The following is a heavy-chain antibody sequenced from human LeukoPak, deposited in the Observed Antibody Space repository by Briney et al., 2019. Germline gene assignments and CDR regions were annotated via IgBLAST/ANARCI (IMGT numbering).Heavy chain of an antibody. CDR3: ARDVKLGYCSSTSCYRNLEGYMDV. CDR2: IYTSGST. J-gene: IGHJ6*03. CDR1: GGSISSGSYY. D-gene: IGHD2-2*02. V-gene: IGHV4-61*02. Sequence: SETLSLTCTVSGGSISSGSYYWSWIRQPAGKGLEWIGRIYTSGSTNYNPSLKSRVTISVDTSKNQFSLKLSSVTAADTAVYYCARDVKLGYCSSTSCYRNLEGYMDVWGKGTTVTVS.